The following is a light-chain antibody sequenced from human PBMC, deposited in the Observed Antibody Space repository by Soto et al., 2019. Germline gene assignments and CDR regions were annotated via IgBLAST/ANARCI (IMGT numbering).Light chain of an antibody. J-gene: IGLJ1*01. CDR1: HNDIGTYDY. CDR3: SSFTSNRIYV. Sequence: QSALTQPTSVSGSPGQSITISCTGNHNDIGTYDYVSWYQQHPGRAPRLLIHGVTTRPSGISGRFSTSKSGLTASLTISGLQPEDEADYYCSSFTSNRIYVFGPWTKLTVL. V-gene: IGLV2-14*03. CDR2: GVT.